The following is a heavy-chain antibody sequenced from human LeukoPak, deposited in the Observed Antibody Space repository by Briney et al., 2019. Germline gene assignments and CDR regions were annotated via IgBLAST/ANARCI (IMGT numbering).Heavy chain of an antibody. Sequence: GGTLRLSCAASGFTLSSYSMSWVRQAPGKGLEWVSAISFSGANTYYADSVRGRFTISRDNSKNTLYVQMTSVRAGDTAVYYCAKEFGSYSPDYWGQGTLVTVSS. V-gene: IGHV3-23*01. CDR1: GFTLSSYS. CDR3: AKEFGSYSPDY. D-gene: IGHD1-26*01. CDR2: ISFSGANT. J-gene: IGHJ4*02.